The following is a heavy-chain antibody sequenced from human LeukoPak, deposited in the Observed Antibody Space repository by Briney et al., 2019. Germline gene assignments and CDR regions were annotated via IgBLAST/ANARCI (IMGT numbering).Heavy chain of an antibody. CDR3: ATELQWSFYY. Sequence: GGSLRLSCPASGFIFSHNWMSWVRQVPGKGLEWVANLKPDGSDKYYVGSAKGRFTISRDNAKNSLYLQMDSLRAEDTAVYYCATELQWSFYYWGQGTLVTVSS. J-gene: IGHJ4*02. CDR1: GFIFSHNW. D-gene: IGHD2-15*01. CDR2: LKPDGSDK. V-gene: IGHV3-7*02.